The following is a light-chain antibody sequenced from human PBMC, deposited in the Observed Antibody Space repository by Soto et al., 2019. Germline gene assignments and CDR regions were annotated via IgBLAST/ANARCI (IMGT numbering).Light chain of an antibody. CDR2: EVS. CDR3: ISYTTSSTVV. CDR1: SSDVGSYKY. Sequence: QSALTQPASVSGSPGQSITISCTGTSSDVGSYKYVSWYQHYPGKAPKLIIYEVSNRPSGVSDRFSGSKSGNTASLTISGLQAEDEAEYYCISYTTSSTVVFGGGTKLTVL. J-gene: IGLJ2*01. V-gene: IGLV2-14*01.